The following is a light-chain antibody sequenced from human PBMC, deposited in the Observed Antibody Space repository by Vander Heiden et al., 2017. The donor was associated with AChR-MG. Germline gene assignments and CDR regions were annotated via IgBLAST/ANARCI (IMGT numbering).Light chain of an antibody. Sequence: EIVLTQSAASLSLSPGERATLSCRASQSVTTYLGWYQQKPGQAPRLLIYDASNRATGIPARFSGSGSGTDFALTISSLEPEDFAVYYCQQRSNWPRTFGQGTKVEIK. J-gene: IGKJ1*01. CDR1: QSVTTY. CDR3: QQRSNWPRT. CDR2: DAS. V-gene: IGKV3-11*01.